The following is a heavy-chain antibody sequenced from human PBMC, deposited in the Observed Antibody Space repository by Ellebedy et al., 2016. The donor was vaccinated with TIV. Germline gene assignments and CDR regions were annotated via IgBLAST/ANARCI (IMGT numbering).Heavy chain of an antibody. CDR3: ARCAAAGTVHFFDP. CDR2: IHNRGST. D-gene: IGHD6-13*01. CDR1: GGSISSYY. Sequence: SETLSLXXTVSGGSISSYYWTWIRQPPGKGLEWIGYIHNRGSTNYTPSLKSRVTISVDTSKNHFSLKLSSVTAADTAIYYCARCAAAGTVHFFDPWGQGTLVTVSS. V-gene: IGHV4-59*12. J-gene: IGHJ5*02.